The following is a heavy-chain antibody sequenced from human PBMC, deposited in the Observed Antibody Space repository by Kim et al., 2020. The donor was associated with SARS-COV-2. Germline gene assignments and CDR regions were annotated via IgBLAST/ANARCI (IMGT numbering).Heavy chain of an antibody. CDR3: ARDQDMGGNYRGRDFDH. CDR1: GFNFDDYA. CDR2: ISGNGVYI. D-gene: IGHD1-7*01. V-gene: IGHV3-9*01. Sequence: GGSLRLSCVASGFNFDDYAMHWVRQVPGKGLEWLSGISGNGVYIYYVDSVKGRFTISRDNARNSLYLQMNSLNVADTVYYHCARDQDMGGNYRGRDFDHWGQRSLVRVSS. J-gene: IGHJ4*02.